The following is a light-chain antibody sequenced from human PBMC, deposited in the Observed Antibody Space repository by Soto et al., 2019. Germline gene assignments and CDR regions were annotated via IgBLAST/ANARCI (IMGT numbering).Light chain of an antibody. CDR3: SSYTSTNTLVI. CDR1: SSDVGGYNY. V-gene: IGLV2-14*03. Sequence: QSALTQPASVSGSPGQSVTISCTGTSSDVGGYNYVSWYQQHPGKAPKLLIYDVSHRPSVVSSRFSGSKSGNTASLAISGLQAEDEADYYCSSYTSTNTLVIFGGGTKVTVL. CDR2: DVS. J-gene: IGLJ2*01.